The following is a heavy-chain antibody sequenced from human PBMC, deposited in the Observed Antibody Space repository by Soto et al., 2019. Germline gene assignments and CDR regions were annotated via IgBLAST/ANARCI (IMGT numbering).Heavy chain of an antibody. J-gene: IGHJ6*03. D-gene: IGHD1-1*01. Sequence: ASVKVSCKASGYTFTSYDINWVRQATGQGLEWMGWMNPNSGNTGYAQKFQGRVTMTRNTSISTAYMELSSLRSEDTAVYYCARGGNWNDAFGDYYYYMDVWGKGTTVTSP. V-gene: IGHV1-8*01. CDR3: ARGGNWNDAFGDYYYYMDV. CDR2: MNPNSGNT. CDR1: GYTFTSYD.